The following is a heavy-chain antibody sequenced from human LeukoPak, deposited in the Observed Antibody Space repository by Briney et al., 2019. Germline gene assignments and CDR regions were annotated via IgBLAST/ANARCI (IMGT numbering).Heavy chain of an antibody. CDR1: GGSISTYY. Sequence: SETLSLTCTVSGGSISTYYWSWIRQPPGKGLEWIGYIYDSGSTNYNPSLESRVTISLDTSKNQFSLKLSSVTAADTAVYYCARGVVYDILTGYPTLGHWGQGTLVTVSS. CDR2: IYDSGST. V-gene: IGHV4-59*01. D-gene: IGHD3-9*01. J-gene: IGHJ4*02. CDR3: ARGVVYDILTGYPTLGH.